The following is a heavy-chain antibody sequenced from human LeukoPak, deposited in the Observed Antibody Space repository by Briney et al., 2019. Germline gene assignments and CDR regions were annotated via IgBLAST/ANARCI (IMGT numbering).Heavy chain of an antibody. D-gene: IGHD2-15*01. CDR3: ARAWSFDY. CDR1: GYIFTSYW. J-gene: IGHJ4*02. CDR2: INPGDSDA. V-gene: IGHV5-51*01. Sequence: GESLQISCKGSGYIFTSYWIGWVRQMPGKGLEWVGIINPGDSDARYSPSFQGQVIISADKSISTTYLQWSSLKASDTAMYYCARAWSFDYWGQGTLVTVSS.